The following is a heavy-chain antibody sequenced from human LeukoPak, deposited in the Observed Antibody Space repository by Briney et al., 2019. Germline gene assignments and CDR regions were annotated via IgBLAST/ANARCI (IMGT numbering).Heavy chain of an antibody. V-gene: IGHV4-4*02. CDR1: GGSITSGNW. Sequence: SETLSLTCAVSGGSITSGNWWSWIRQPPGKGLEWVGEIYQSASTTYNPSLKSRVTISVDLSKNQFSLKLSSVTAADTAVYYCARSHISGWYHFGYWGQGTLVAVSS. CDR3: ARSHISGWYHFGY. J-gene: IGHJ4*02. CDR2: IYQSAST. D-gene: IGHD6-19*01.